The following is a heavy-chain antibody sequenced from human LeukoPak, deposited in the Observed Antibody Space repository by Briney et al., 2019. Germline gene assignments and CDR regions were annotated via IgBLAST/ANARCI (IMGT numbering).Heavy chain of an antibody. J-gene: IGHJ6*03. CDR3: ARVTYYYDSSGYHPYYYYYYMDV. V-gene: IGHV4-59*01. CDR1: GGSISSYY. Sequence: SETLSLTCTVSGGSISSYYWSWIRQPPGKGLEWIGYIYYSGSTNYNPSLKSRVTISVDTSKNQFSLKLSSVTAADTAVYYCARVTYYYDSSGYHPYYYYYYMDVWGKGTTVTISS. CDR2: IYYSGST. D-gene: IGHD3-22*01.